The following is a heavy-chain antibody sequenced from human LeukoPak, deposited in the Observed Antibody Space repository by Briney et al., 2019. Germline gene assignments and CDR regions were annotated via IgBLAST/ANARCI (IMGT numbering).Heavy chain of an antibody. CDR2: FDPEDGEI. Sequence: ASVKVSCKVSGYTLTELSMHWVRQAPGKGLEWMGGFDPEDGEIIYAQKFQGRVTMTEDTSTDTAYMELSSLRSEDTAVYYCATAYYDILTGYYHSDYWGQGTLVTVSS. D-gene: IGHD3-9*01. CDR1: GYTLTELS. CDR3: ATAYYDILTGYYHSDY. V-gene: IGHV1-24*01. J-gene: IGHJ4*02.